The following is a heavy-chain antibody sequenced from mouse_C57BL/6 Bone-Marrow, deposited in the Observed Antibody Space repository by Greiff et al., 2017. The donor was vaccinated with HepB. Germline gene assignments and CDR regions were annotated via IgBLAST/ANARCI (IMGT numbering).Heavy chain of an antibody. D-gene: IGHD1-1*01. CDR2: INPSSGYT. V-gene: IGHV1-7*01. Sequence: QVQLQQSGAELAKPGASVKLSCKASGYTFTSYWMHWVKQRPGQGLEWIGYINPSSGYTKYNQKFKDKATLTADKSSRTAYMQLSSLTYEDSAVYYCARSGGYGSSLRYWGQGTTLTVSS. CDR1: GYTFTSYW. CDR3: ARSGGYGSSLRY. J-gene: IGHJ2*01.